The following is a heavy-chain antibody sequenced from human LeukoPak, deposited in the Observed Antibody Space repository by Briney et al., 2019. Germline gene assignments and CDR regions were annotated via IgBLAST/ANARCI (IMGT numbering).Heavy chain of an antibody. CDR3: AKRSSYYDSSGLVDY. CDR1: GFTFSSYG. CDR2: ISYDGSNK. J-gene: IGHJ4*02. D-gene: IGHD3-22*01. Sequence: GGSLRLSCAASGFTFSSYGMHWVRQAPGKGLEWVAVISYDGSNKYYADSVKGRFTISRDNSKNTLYLQMNSLRAEDTAVYYCAKRSSYYDSSGLVDYWGQGTLVTVSS. V-gene: IGHV3-30*18.